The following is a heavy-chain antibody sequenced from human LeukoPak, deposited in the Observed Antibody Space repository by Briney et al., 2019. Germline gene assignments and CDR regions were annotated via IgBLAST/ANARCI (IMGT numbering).Heavy chain of an antibody. Sequence: GASVKLSCKASGYTFTSYDINWVRQATGQGLEWMGWMNPNSGNTGYAQKFQGRVTMTRNTSISTAYMELSSLRSEDTAVYYCARRKIAAAGISDYWGQGTLVTVSS. J-gene: IGHJ4*02. CDR2: MNPNSGNT. D-gene: IGHD6-13*01. CDR3: ARRKIAAAGISDY. V-gene: IGHV1-8*01. CDR1: GYTFTSYD.